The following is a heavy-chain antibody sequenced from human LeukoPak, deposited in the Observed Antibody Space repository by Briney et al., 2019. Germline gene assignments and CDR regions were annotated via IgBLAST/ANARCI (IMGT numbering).Heavy chain of an antibody. CDR3: ARARLTVTTSGSGPDWFDP. CDR1: GGSISSYY. D-gene: IGHD4-17*01. CDR2: IYYSGST. J-gene: IGHJ5*02. Sequence: SETLSLTCTVSGGSISSYYWSWIRQPPGKGLEWIGYIYYSGSTNYNPSLKSRVTISVDMSKNQFSLKLSSVTAADTAVYYCARARLTVTTSGSGPDWFDPWGQGTLVTVSS. V-gene: IGHV4-59*01.